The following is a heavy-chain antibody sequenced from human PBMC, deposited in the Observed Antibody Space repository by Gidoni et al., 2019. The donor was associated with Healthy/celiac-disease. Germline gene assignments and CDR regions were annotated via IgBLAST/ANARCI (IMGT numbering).Heavy chain of an antibody. V-gene: IGHV1-69*04. CDR3: ASSAPSYDSSGYYLYYGMDV. Sequence: QVQLVQSGAEVKKPGSSVQVSCKASAGTFSSYAISWVRQAPGQGLEWMGRIIPILGIANYAQKFQGRVTITADKSTSTAYMELSSLRSEDTALYYCASSAPSYDSSGYYLYYGMDVWGQGTTVTVSS. CDR2: IIPILGIA. D-gene: IGHD3-22*01. CDR1: AGTFSSYA. J-gene: IGHJ6*02.